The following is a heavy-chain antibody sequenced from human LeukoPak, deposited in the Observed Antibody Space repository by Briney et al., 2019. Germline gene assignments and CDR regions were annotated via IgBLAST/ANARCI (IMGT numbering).Heavy chain of an antibody. D-gene: IGHD2-21*01. V-gene: IGHV3-23*01. CDR2: ISGSGGST. J-gene: IGHJ5*02. CDR1: GFTFSSYA. CDR3: ARVVVVVIAGGWRYNWFDP. Sequence: GGSLRLSCAASGFTFSSYAMSWVRQAPGKGLEWVSAISGSGGSTYYADSVRGRFTISRDNSKNTLYLQMNSLRAEDTAVYYCARVVVVVIAGGWRYNWFDPWGQGTLVTVSS.